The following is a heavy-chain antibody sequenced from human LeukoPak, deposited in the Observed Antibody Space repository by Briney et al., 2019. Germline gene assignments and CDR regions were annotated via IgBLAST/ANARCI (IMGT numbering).Heavy chain of an antibody. V-gene: IGHV5-51*01. Sequence: GESLKISCKGSGYSFNTYWIAWVRQMPGKGLEWMGIIYPGDSDTRYSPSFQGQVTISADKSISTAYLQWSSLKASDTAMYYCASPTSSGSYYRGDDAFDIWGQGTMVTVSS. J-gene: IGHJ3*02. CDR3: ASPTSSGSYYRGDDAFDI. CDR1: GYSFNTYW. CDR2: IYPGDSDT. D-gene: IGHD3-10*01.